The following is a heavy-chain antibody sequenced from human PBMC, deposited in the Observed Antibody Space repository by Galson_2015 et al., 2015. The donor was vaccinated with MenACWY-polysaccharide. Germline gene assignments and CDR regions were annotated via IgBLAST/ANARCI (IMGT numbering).Heavy chain of an antibody. D-gene: IGHD1-1*01. CDR3: TRHRAADGTIDAFEI. Sequence: QSGAEVKKPGESLTISCTGSGYSFRPFWIGWVRQMPGKGLEWKGIIYPGDSDTRYSPSFQGQVIISADKSTNTAYLQWSSLKASDTAMYYCTRHRAADGTIDAFEIWGQGTMVTVSS. V-gene: IGHV5-51*01. CDR1: GYSFRPFW. J-gene: IGHJ3*02. CDR2: IYPGDSDT.